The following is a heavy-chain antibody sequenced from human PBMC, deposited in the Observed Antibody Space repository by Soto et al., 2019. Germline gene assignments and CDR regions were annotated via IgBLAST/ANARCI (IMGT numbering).Heavy chain of an antibody. CDR1: GYSFTSYL. J-gene: IGHJ5*02. CDR3: ARHWALLRFGESLTNWFDP. CDR2: IYPGDSDN. Sequence: PGGSLKISCKGSGYSFTSYLIVWVRLMPGKGLEWMGIIYPGDSDNRYSPSFQGQVTISADKSISTAYLQWSSLKASDTAVYYCARHWALLRFGESLTNWFDPWGQGTLVTVSS. D-gene: IGHD3-10*01. V-gene: IGHV5-51*01.